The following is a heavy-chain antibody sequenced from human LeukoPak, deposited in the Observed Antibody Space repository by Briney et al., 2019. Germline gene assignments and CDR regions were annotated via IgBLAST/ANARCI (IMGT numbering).Heavy chain of an antibody. D-gene: IGHD6-19*01. CDR3: AKVESSGWYSIDY. V-gene: IGHV3-30*18. J-gene: IGHJ4*02. CDR1: GFTFSSYV. CDR2: ISYAGNNE. Sequence: PRRSLRLSCAASGFTFSSYVMHWVRQAPGKGLEWVAVISYAGNNEYYADSVKGRFTISRDNSKNTLYLQMNSLRAEDTAVYYCAKVESSGWYSIDYWGQGTLVTVSS.